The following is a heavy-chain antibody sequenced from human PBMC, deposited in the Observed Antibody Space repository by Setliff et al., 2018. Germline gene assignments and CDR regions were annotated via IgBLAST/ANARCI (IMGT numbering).Heavy chain of an antibody. J-gene: IGHJ6*02. CDR1: GYTFTDFG. D-gene: IGHD1-1*01. Sequence: ASVKVSCKASGYTFTDFGINWVRQAPGQGLEWMGRISPYSGNVYSAQKLQGRVTMTTDTSTSTAYMDVRSLISEDTAVYLCARDSVTLGQLERRGGFRYYDMDVWGQGTTVTVSS. CDR3: ARDSVTLGQLERRGGFRYYDMDV. V-gene: IGHV1-18*01. CDR2: ISPYSGNV.